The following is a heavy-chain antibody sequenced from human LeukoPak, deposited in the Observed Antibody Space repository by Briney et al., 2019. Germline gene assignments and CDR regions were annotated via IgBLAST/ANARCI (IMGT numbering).Heavy chain of an antibody. V-gene: IGHV3-30-3*01. D-gene: IGHD6-19*01. CDR1: GFTFSSYA. Sequence: PGRSLRLSCAASGFTFSSYAMHWVRRAPGKGLEWVAVISYDGSNKYYADSVKGRFTISRDNSKNPLYLQMNSLRAEDTAVYYCATPLGVAGTGSAFDIWGQGTMVTVSS. CDR3: ATPLGVAGTGSAFDI. J-gene: IGHJ3*02. CDR2: ISYDGSNK.